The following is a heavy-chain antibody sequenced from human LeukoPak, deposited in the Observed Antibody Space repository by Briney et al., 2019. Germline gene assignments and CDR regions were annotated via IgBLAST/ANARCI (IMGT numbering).Heavy chain of an antibody. CDR2: MNPNTGNT. CDR1: GYTFTTYD. CDR3: AREGSYYAFEI. V-gene: IGHV1-8*03. D-gene: IGHD1-26*01. Sequence: GASVKVSCKASGYTFTTYDINWVRQATGQGLEWMGWMNPNTGNTGYAQKFQGRVTITRNTSISTAYMELSSLRSEDTAVYYCAREGSYYAFEIWGQGTMVTVSS. J-gene: IGHJ3*02.